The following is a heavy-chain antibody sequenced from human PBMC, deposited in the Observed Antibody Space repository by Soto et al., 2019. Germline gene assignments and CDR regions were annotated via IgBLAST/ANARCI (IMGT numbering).Heavy chain of an antibody. J-gene: IGHJ4*02. CDR2: INPSGGST. V-gene: IGHV1-46*01. Sequence: GASVKVSCKASGYTFTSCGISWVRQAPGQGLEWMGIINPSGGSTSYAQKFQGRVTMTRDTSTSTVYMELSSLRSEDTAVYYCAREEYQLQIDYWGQGTLVTVSS. CDR1: GYTFTSCG. CDR3: AREEYQLQIDY. D-gene: IGHD2-2*01.